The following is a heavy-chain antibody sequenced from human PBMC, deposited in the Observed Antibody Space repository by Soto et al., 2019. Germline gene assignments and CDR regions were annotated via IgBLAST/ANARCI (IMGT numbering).Heavy chain of an antibody. J-gene: IGHJ4*02. D-gene: IGHD4-17*01. CDR2: IRGSGGST. V-gene: IGHV3-23*01. Sequence: PGGSLRLSCAASGFTFSSYAMSWVRQAPGKGLEWVSAIRGSGGSTYYADSVKGRFTISRDNSKNTLYLQMNSLRAEDTAVYYCAKTFIYGDYLTDKDRREYWGQGTLVTVSS. CDR1: GFTFSSYA. CDR3: AKTFIYGDYLTDKDRREY.